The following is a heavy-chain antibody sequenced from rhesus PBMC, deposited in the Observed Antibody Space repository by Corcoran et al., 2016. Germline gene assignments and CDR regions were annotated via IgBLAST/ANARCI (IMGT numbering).Heavy chain of an antibody. D-gene: IGHD6-19*01. Sequence: QVQLQESGPGLVKPSETLSLTCAVSGGSVSSSNWWSWIRQPPGKGLEWIGYISGSSGSTYYNPSLKSRVTISTDTSKNQFCLRLSSVTAADTAVYYCASGPANFDYWGQGVLVTVSS. V-gene: IGHV4-65*01. CDR3: ASGPANFDY. CDR1: GGSVSSSNW. J-gene: IGHJ4*01. CDR2: ISGSSGST.